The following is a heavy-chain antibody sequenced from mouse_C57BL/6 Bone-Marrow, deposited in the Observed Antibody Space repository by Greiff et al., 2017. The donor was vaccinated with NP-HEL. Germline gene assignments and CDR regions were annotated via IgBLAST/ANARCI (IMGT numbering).Heavy chain of an antibody. D-gene: IGHD1-1*01. CDR3: AREVFTTVVATDY. Sequence: QVQLQQPGAELVKPGASVKLSCKASGYTFTSYWMHWVKQRPGQGLEWIGMIHPNSGSTNYNEKFKSKATLTVDKSSSTAYMQLSSLTAEDSAVYYCAREVFTTVVATDYWGQGTTLTVSS. CDR1: GYTFTSYW. J-gene: IGHJ2*01. V-gene: IGHV1-64*01. CDR2: IHPNSGST.